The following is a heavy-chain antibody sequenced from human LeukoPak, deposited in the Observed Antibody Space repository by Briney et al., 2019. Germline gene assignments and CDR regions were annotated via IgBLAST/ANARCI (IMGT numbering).Heavy chain of an antibody. J-gene: IGHJ4*02. CDR3: AKDDSGWFDY. CDR1: GFTFRTYW. CDR2: IKEDGSEK. Sequence: GGSLRLSCAASGFTFRTYWMSWVRQAPGKGLEWVAKIKEDGSEKFYVDSVKGRFTISRDNAKNSLYLQMNSLRAEDTALYYCAKDDSGWFDYWGQGTLVTVSS. V-gene: IGHV3-7*03. D-gene: IGHD6-19*01.